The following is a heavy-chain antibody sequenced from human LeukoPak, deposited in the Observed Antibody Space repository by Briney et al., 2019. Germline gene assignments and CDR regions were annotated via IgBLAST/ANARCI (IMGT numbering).Heavy chain of an antibody. CDR1: GDSVSSNSAA. D-gene: IGHD3-10*01. V-gene: IGHV6-1*01. Sequence: SQTLSLTCAISGDSVSSNSAAWNWIRQSPSRGLEWLGRTYYRPKWYNDYAVSVKSRITINPDTSKNQFSLQLNSVTPEDTAVYYCARDSALYGSGSYYTGYYYYYYGMDVWGQGTTVTVSS. CDR3: ARDSALYGSGSYYTGYYYYYYGMDV. J-gene: IGHJ6*02. CDR2: TYYRPKWYN.